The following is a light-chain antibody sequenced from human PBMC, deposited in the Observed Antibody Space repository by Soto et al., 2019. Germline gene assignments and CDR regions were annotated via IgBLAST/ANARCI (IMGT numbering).Light chain of an antibody. CDR1: QTINTY. CDR3: QQSYTLPLI. V-gene: IGKV1-39*01. CDR2: LTS. J-gene: IGKJ4*01. Sequence: QMSMSLSSLSASVGDRVTITCRANQTINTYLNWYQHKPGKAPKLLIYLTSNLQSGVPSRFSGGGSGTDFSLTISSLQPEDFATYYCQQSYTLPLIFGGGTKVDIK.